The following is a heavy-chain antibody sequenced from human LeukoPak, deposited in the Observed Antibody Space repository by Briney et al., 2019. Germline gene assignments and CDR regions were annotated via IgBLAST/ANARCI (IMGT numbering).Heavy chain of an antibody. CDR1: GFTFSNHW. Sequence: GGSLTLSCAASGFTFSNHWMSWVRQAPGKGLEWVASITPDGSGDYYMDSVKGRFTISRDNAENSLYLQMNSLGAEDTAVYYCARLMGTVTTYDYWGQGTLVTVSS. CDR2: ITPDGSGD. CDR3: ARLMGTVTTYDY. J-gene: IGHJ4*02. D-gene: IGHD1-7*01. V-gene: IGHV3-7*01.